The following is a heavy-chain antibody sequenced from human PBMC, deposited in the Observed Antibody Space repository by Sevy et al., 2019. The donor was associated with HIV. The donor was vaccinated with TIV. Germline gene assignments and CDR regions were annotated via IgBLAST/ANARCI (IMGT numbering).Heavy chain of an antibody. Sequence: GGSLRLSCRASGFTFDDYTMSWVRQAPGKGLGWVAFIRSKAYGGTTEYAASVKGRFTISRDESKSIAYLQMNSLKTEDTAVYYCTRVEGAADWGMDVWGQGTTVTVSS. J-gene: IGHJ6*02. CDR1: GFTFDDYT. D-gene: IGHD1-26*01. V-gene: IGHV3-49*04. CDR2: IRSKAYGGTT. CDR3: TRVEGAADWGMDV.